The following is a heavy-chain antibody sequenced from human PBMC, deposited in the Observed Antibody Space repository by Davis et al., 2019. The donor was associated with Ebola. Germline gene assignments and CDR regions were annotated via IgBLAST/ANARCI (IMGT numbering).Heavy chain of an antibody. CDR3: AKDGGSD. CDR1: GFTFSNAW. D-gene: IGHD2-15*01. CDR2: IGYKANSYTT. J-gene: IGHJ4*02. Sequence: GESLKISCAASGFTFSNAWMSWVRQAPGKGLEWVGRIGYKANSYTTQYAASVKGRFTISRDDSKNSLFLQMNSLKTEDTAVYYCAKDGGSDWGQGTLVIVSS. V-gene: IGHV3-72*01.